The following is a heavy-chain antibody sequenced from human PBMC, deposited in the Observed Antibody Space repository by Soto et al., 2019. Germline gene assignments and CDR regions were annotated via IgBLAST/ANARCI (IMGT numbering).Heavy chain of an antibody. Sequence: EVQLVESGGGLVQPGGSLRLSCAASGFTFGNYWMTWVRQAPGKGLEWVANIKGDGSAKSYLDSVRGRFTVSRDNAVNSLFLQMNILRAEDTALYYCARDVYPGSSGYYLDAFDIWGQGTMVTVS. CDR2: IKGDGSAK. CDR3: ARDVYPGSSGYYLDAFDI. CDR1: GFTFGNYW. D-gene: IGHD6-25*01. J-gene: IGHJ3*02. V-gene: IGHV3-7*05.